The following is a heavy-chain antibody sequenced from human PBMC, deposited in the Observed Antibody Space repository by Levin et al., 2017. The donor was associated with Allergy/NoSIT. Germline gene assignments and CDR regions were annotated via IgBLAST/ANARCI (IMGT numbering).Heavy chain of an antibody. V-gene: IGHV4-30-2*01. J-gene: IGHJ5*02. CDR2: IYHSGST. Sequence: SETLSLTCTVSGDSISSGGYSWSWIRQPPGKGLEWIGYIYHSGSTYYNPSLKSRVTISVDRSKNQFSLKLSSVTAADTAVYYCARVHEAWSLNLRGKYNWFDPWGQGTLVTVSS. CDR1: GDSISSGGYS. D-gene: IGHD3-16*01. CDR3: ARVHEAWSLNLRGKYNWFDP.